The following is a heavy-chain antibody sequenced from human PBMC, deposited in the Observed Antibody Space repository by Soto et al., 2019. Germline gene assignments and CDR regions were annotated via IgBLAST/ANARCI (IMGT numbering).Heavy chain of an antibody. Sequence: GASVKVSCKASGYTFTSYGISWVRQAPGQGLEWMGWISAYNGNTNYAQKLQGRVTMTTDTSTSTAYMEPRSLRSDDTAVYYCARDGHSYGYSGLDYWGQGTLVTVSS. CDR2: ISAYNGNT. CDR3: ARDGHSYGYSGLDY. J-gene: IGHJ4*02. CDR1: GYTFTSYG. D-gene: IGHD5-18*01. V-gene: IGHV1-18*01.